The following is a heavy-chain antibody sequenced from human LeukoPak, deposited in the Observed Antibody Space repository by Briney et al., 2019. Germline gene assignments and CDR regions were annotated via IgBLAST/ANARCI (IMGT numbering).Heavy chain of an antibody. D-gene: IGHD3-10*01. CDR3: ARSLWFGEFLYYFDY. J-gene: IGHJ4*02. CDR2: MNPNSGNT. V-gene: IGHV1-8*02. Sequence: ASVTVSCKASGYTFSGYYIHWVRQAPGQGLEWMGWMNPNSGNTGYAQKFQGRVTMTRNTSISTAYMELSSLRSEDTAVYYCARSLWFGEFLYYFDYWGQGTLVTVSS. CDR1: GYTFSGYY.